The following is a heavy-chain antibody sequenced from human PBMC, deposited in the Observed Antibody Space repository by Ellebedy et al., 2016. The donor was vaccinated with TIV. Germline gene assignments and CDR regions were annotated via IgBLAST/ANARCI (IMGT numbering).Heavy chain of an antibody. D-gene: IGHD3-10*01. CDR1: GGSISSSEYY. Sequence: MPSETLSLTCSVSGGSISSSEYYRGWIRQPPGKGLEWIGSIFYIGSTYTGSTYNNPYLKSRVTISVDTSKNQFSLKLTSVTAADTAVYYCASEPPYFYGGSGIYLKDFWGQGTLVTVSS. V-gene: IGHV4-39*01. J-gene: IGHJ4*02. CDR2: IFYIGSTYTGST. CDR3: ASEPPYFYGGSGIYLKDF.